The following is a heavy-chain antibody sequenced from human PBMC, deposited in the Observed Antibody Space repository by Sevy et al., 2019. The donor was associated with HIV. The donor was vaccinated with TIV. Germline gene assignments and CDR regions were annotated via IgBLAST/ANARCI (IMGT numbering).Heavy chain of an antibody. J-gene: IGHJ4*02. CDR1: GFTFIRYA. V-gene: IGHV3-30*04. CDR3: AGDKGESSSSFWGELSY. Sequence: GGFLRLSCAASGFTFIRYAMNWVRQAPGKGLEWVAVISSDGRNKYYADSVKGRFTISRDNSKNTLYLQMNSLRSEDTAVYYCAGDKGESSSSFWGELSYWGQGTLVTVSS. CDR2: ISSDGRNK. D-gene: IGHD3-16*02.